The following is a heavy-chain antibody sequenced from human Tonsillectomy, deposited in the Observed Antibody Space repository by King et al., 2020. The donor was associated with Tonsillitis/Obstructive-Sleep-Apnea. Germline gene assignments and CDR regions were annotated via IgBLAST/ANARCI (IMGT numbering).Heavy chain of an antibody. Sequence: VQLVESGGGVVQPGRSLRLSCAASGFTFSAYSMHWVRQAPGRGLEWVALISYDDGSNKYYADSVKGRFTISRDNSRKMLYLQINSLRPDDTAVYYCARGENSGGPYSFWGQGTLVTVSS. CDR3: ARGENSGGPYSF. CDR1: GFTFSAYS. V-gene: IGHV3-30*04. D-gene: IGHD2-15*01. J-gene: IGHJ4*02. CDR2: ISYDDGSNK.